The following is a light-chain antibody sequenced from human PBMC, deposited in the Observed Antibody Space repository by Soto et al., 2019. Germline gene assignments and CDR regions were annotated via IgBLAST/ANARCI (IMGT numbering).Light chain of an antibody. CDR1: LRVSSAY. CDR3: QQSGSSFYT. CDR2: VAS. J-gene: IGKJ2*01. Sequence: EIVLKQSPGTLSLSTGERANLSCRASLRVSSAYLAWYQQIPGQAPRLLIYVASSRATGIPDRFSGSGSGTDFSLTISGLEPDDFAVYYCQQSGSSFYTLGQVTKLEIK. V-gene: IGKV3-20*01.